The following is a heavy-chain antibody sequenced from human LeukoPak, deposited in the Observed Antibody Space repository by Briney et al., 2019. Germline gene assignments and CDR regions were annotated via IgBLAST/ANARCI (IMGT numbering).Heavy chain of an antibody. CDR2: INPNGGGT. D-gene: IGHD1-1*01. J-gene: IGHJ4*02. Sequence: ASVKVSCKASGYTFNGYYMHRVRQAPGQGLEWMGWINPNGGGTTFAQEFQGRVTMTWDTSISTAYMELSSLRSDDTAVYFCARALEVGDYWGQGTLVTVSS. V-gene: IGHV1-2*02. CDR3: ARALEVGDY. CDR1: GYTFNGYY.